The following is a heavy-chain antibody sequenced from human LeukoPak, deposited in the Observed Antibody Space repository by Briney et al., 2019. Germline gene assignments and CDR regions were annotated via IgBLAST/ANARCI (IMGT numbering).Heavy chain of an antibody. CDR2: ISWNSGSI. V-gene: IGHV3-9*03. Sequence: GRSLRLSRAASRLTFDDYAMHWVRQAPGKGLEWVSGISWNSGSIGYADSVKGRFTISRDNAKNSLYLQMNSLRAEDMALYYCAKTKYYDFWSGYFDYWGQGTLVTVSS. J-gene: IGHJ4*02. D-gene: IGHD3-3*01. CDR1: RLTFDDYA. CDR3: AKTKYYDFWSGYFDY.